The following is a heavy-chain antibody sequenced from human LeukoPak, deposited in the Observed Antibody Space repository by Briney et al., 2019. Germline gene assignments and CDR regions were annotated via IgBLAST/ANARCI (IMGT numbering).Heavy chain of an antibody. Sequence: SETLSLTCTVSGGSISSYYWSWIRQHPGKGLEWIGYIYYSGSTYYNPSLKSRVTISVDTSKNQFSLKLSSVTAADTAVYYCARGGERYCSGGSCYPLDPFDYWGQGTLVTVSS. J-gene: IGHJ4*02. CDR1: GGSISSYY. CDR3: ARGGERYCSGGSCYPLDPFDY. V-gene: IGHV4-59*06. D-gene: IGHD2-15*01. CDR2: IYYSGST.